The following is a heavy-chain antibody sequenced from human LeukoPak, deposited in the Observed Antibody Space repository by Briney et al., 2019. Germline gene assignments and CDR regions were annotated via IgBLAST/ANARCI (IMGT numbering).Heavy chain of an antibody. Sequence: PGRSLRLSCAASGFTFSSYSMNWVRQAPGKGLEWVSSISSSSSYIYYADSVKGRFTISRDNAKNSLFLQMNSLRAEDTAVYYCARLPAYCSSTSCYYDYWGQGTLVTVSS. V-gene: IGHV3-21*01. CDR1: GFTFSSYS. J-gene: IGHJ4*02. CDR3: ARLPAYCSSTSCYYDY. CDR2: ISSSSSYI. D-gene: IGHD2-2*01.